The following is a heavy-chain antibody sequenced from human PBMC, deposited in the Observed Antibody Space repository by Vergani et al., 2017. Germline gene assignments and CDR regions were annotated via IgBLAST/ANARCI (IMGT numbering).Heavy chain of an antibody. J-gene: IGHJ4*02. D-gene: IGHD6-6*01. Sequence: QVQLQQWGAGLLKPSETLSLTCAVYGGSFSGYYWSWIRQPSGKGLEWIGEINHSGSTNYNPSLKSRVTISVDTSKNQFSLKLSSVTAADTAVYYCARGSGYKYSSSSIDYWGQGTLVTVSS. CDR1: GGSFSGYY. CDR3: ARGSGYKYSSSSIDY. V-gene: IGHV4-34*01. CDR2: INHSGST.